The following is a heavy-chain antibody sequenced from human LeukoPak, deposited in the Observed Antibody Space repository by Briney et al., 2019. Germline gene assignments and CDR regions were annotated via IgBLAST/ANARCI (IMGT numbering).Heavy chain of an antibody. J-gene: IGHJ5*02. CDR1: GFIFSSYA. D-gene: IGHD6-13*01. CDR2: ISGSGGST. V-gene: IGHV3-23*01. Sequence: GGSLRLSCAASGFIFSSYAMSWVRQAPGKGLEWVSAISGSGGSTYYADSVKGRFTISRDNSKNTLYLQMNSLRAEDTAVYYCAKDAPLGIAAAGTGWFDPWGQGTLVTVSS. CDR3: AKDAPLGIAAAGTGWFDP.